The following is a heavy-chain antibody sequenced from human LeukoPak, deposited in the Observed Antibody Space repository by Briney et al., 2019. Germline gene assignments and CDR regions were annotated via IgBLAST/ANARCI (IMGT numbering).Heavy chain of an antibody. CDR2: IIPIFGTA. J-gene: IGHJ4*02. CDR1: GGTFSSYA. Sequence: GASVKVSCRASGGTFSSYAISWVRQAPGQGLEWMGGIIPIFGTANYAQKFQGRVTITADESTSTAYMELSSLRSEDTAVYYCSLEYSTLTGTYWSQGTLVTVSS. V-gene: IGHV1-69*13. D-gene: IGHD4-11*01. CDR3: SLEYSTLTGTY.